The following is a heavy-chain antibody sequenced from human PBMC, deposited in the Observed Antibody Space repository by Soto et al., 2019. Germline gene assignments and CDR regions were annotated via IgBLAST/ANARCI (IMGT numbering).Heavy chain of an antibody. CDR2: ISGSGGST. V-gene: IGHV3-23*01. D-gene: IGHD5-12*01. CDR3: AKDPTSSPYYFDY. CDR1: GFTFSSYA. Sequence: HPGGSLRLSCAASGFTFSSYAMSWVRQAPGKGLEWVSAISGSGGSTYYADSVKGRFTISRDNSKNTLYLQMNSLRAEDTAVYYCAKDPTSSPYYFDYWGQGTLVTVSS. J-gene: IGHJ4*02.